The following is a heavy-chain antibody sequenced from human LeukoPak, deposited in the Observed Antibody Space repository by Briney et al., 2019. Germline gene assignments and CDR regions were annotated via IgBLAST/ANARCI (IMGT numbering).Heavy chain of an antibody. CDR1: GGSISSSTYY. CDR3: ARDLFGIAVAGGGAGWFDP. V-gene: IGHV4-39*07. CDR2: IYYSGST. Sequence: SEILSLTCTVSGGSISSSTYYWGWIRQPPGKGLEWIGSIYYSGSTYYNPSLKSRVTISVDKSKNQFSLKLSSVTAADTAVYYCARDLFGIAVAGGGAGWFDPWGQGTLVTVSS. J-gene: IGHJ5*02. D-gene: IGHD6-19*01.